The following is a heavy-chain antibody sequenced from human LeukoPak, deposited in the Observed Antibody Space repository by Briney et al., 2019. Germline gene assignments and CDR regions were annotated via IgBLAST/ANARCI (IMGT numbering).Heavy chain of an antibody. V-gene: IGHV4-39*07. CDR1: GGSISISSYY. D-gene: IGHD3-10*01. J-gene: IGHJ4*02. CDR3: AREEGTYGSGSYHNGPHDY. Sequence: SETLSLTCTVSGGSISISSYYWGWIRQPPGKGLEWIGSIYYSGSTYYNPSLKSRVTISVDTSKNQFSLKVSSVTAADTAVYYWAREEGTYGSGSYHNGPHDYWGQGTLVTVSS. CDR2: IYYSGST.